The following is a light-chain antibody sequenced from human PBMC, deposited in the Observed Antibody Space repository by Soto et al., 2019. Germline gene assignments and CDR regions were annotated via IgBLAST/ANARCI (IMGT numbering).Light chain of an antibody. J-gene: IGKJ3*01. Sequence: DIQMTQSPSSLSASVGDRVTITCQASQDISDYLNWYHQKPGKAPKFLIYDASYLETGVPSRFSGSGSGTDFTFTISSLKTEDIGTYYCQQYQSIQFTFGPGTTVDIK. CDR2: DAS. V-gene: IGKV1-33*01. CDR1: QDISDY. CDR3: QQYQSIQFT.